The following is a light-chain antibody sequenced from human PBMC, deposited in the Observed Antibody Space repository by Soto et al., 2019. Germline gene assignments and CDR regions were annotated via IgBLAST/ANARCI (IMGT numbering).Light chain of an antibody. CDR2: KAP. Sequence: DIQMTQSPSTLSGSVGDRVTITCRASQTISSWLAGYQQKPGRAPKLLIYKAPTLRSGVPSRFSGSGSGTEFTLTIISLQPDDFATYYYQQYNSYSPLTFGGGTKVDI. V-gene: IGKV1-5*03. CDR3: QQYNSYSPLT. CDR1: QTISSW. J-gene: IGKJ4*01.